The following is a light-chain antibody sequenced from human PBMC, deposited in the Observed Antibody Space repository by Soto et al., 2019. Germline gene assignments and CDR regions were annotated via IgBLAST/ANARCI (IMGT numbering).Light chain of an antibody. CDR1: SSNIGAAYD. J-gene: IGLJ2*01. Sequence: QSVLTQPPSVSGAPGQRVTFSCTGSSSNIGAAYDVHWYQQFPGTAPKLLISGNSNRPSGVPDRFSGSKSGTSASLTITGLQAEDEADYYCQSYDSSLSGVVFGGGTKVTVL. V-gene: IGLV1-40*01. CDR3: QSYDSSLSGVV. CDR2: GNS.